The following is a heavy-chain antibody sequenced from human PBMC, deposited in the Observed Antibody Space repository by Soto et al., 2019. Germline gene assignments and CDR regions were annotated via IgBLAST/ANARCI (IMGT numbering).Heavy chain of an antibody. Sequence: QVQLVQSGAEVKKPGSSVKVSCKASGATFSNYAITWVRQAPGLGLEWVARIIPIFGTTNVAQKFQGRVTITADEFTTSAYMELSGLRSDDTAVYFCAKDAGADGYFGNWLDPWGQGTLVTVSS. J-gene: IGHJ5*02. D-gene: IGHD5-12*01. CDR2: IIPIFGTT. CDR1: GATFSNYA. CDR3: AKDAGADGYFGNWLDP. V-gene: IGHV1-69*15.